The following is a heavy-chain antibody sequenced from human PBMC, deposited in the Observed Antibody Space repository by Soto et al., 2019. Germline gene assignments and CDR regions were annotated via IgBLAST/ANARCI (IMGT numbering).Heavy chain of an antibody. D-gene: IGHD3-3*01. CDR2: IYHSGST. V-gene: IGHV4-4*02. J-gene: IGHJ4*02. CDR3: AKRSLRRLRFVETH. Sequence: SETLSLTCAVSGDSFSNTNWWSWVRQPPGRGLEWIGEIYHSGSTNYNPSLRSRVTISLDKSKNQFSLNLTSVTAADTAFYYCAKRSLRRLRFVETHWGQGTLVTVSS. CDR1: GDSFSNTNW.